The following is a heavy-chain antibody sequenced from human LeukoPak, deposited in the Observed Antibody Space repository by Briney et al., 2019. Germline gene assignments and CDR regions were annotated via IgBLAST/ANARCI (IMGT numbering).Heavy chain of an antibody. Sequence: GASVKVSCKASGYTFTSYGISWVRQAPGQGLEWMGWINPNGGGTNYAQKFQGRVTMTRDTSISTAYMELSRLRSDDTAVYYCARSDTPLYCSSTSCNKNWFDPWGQGTLVAVSS. J-gene: IGHJ5*02. CDR3: ARSDTPLYCSSTSCNKNWFDP. D-gene: IGHD2-2*01. CDR2: INPNGGGT. V-gene: IGHV1-2*02. CDR1: GYTFTSYG.